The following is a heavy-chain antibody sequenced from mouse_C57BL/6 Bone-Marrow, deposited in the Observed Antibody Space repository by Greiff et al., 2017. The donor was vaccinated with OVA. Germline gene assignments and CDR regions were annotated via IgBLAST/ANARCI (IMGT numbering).Heavy chain of an antibody. CDR1: GFTFSDYG. J-gene: IGHJ2*01. CDR3: ARYCFDY. CDR2: ISSGSSTI. V-gene: IGHV5-17*01. Sequence: VQLKQSGGGLVKPGGSLKLSCAASGFTFSDYGMHWVRQAPEKGLEWVAYISSGSSTIYYADTVKGRFTISRDNAKNTLFLQMTSLRSEDTAMYYCARYCFDYWGQGTTLTVSS.